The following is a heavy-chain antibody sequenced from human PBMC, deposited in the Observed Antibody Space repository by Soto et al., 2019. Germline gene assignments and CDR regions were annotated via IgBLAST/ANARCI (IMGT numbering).Heavy chain of an antibody. CDR1: GGSVSSVNYY. V-gene: IGHV4-61*01. CDR2: IYYSGST. J-gene: IGHJ4*02. D-gene: IGHD3-16*01. Sequence: KPSETLSLTCTVSGGSVSSVNYYWSWIRQPPGKGLEWIAYIYYSGSTNYNPSLKSRVTISVDTSKNQFSLKLSSMTAADTAVYHCAGALNQDFYDYWGQGILVTVSS. CDR3: AGALNQDFYDY.